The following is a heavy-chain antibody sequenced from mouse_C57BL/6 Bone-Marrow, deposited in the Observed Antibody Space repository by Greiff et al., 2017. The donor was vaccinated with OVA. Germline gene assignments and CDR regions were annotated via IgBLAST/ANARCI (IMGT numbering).Heavy chain of an antibody. CDR3: AREGLATVVEVWYFDV. Sequence: QVQLQQSGAELVRPGTSVKMSCKASGYTFTNYWIGWAKQRPGHGLEWIGDIYPGGGYTNSNEKFKGKATLTADKSSSTAYMQFSSLTSEDSAIYYCAREGLATVVEVWYFDVWGTGTTVTVSS. V-gene: IGHV1-63*01. CDR1: GYTFTNYW. CDR2: IYPGGGYT. J-gene: IGHJ1*03. D-gene: IGHD1-1*01.